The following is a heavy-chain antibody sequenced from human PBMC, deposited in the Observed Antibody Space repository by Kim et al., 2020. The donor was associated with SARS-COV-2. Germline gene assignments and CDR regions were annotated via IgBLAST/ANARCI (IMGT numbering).Heavy chain of an antibody. CDR3: ARHRPRLTSSDAFDI. J-gene: IGHJ3*02. CDR2: IPPGDSDT. V-gene: IGHV5-51*01. CDR1: GYSFTFYW. Sequence: GESLKISCKGSGYSFTFYWIGWVRQMPGKGLEWMGLIPPGDSDTRYSPFFQGQVTISGDKSTSAAYLQWSSLKAADTAMYYCARHRPRLTSSDAFDIWGQGTMVTVSS. D-gene: IGHD3-9*01.